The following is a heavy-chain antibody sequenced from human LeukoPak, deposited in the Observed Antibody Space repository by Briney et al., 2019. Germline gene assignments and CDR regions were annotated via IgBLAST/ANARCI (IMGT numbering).Heavy chain of an antibody. J-gene: IGHJ4*02. CDR3: AREFAGQYYFDY. D-gene: IGHD6-13*01. Sequence: ASVKVSCKASGGTFSSYAISWVRQAPGQGLEWMGGIIPIFGTANYAQKFQGRVTITADESTSTAYMELSSLRSEDTAVYYCAREFAGQYYFDYWGQGTLVIVSS. CDR2: IIPIFGTA. V-gene: IGHV1-69*01. CDR1: GGTFSSYA.